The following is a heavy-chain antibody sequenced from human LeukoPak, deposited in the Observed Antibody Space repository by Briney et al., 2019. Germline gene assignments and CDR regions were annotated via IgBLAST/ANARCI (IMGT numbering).Heavy chain of an antibody. Sequence: SETLSLTCAVYGGSFSGYYWSWIRQPPGKGLEWIGEINHSGSTNYNPSLKSRAIISADTSKNEFSLNLSSVTAADTAVYYCARGGYNYGYIYWGQGILVTVSS. V-gene: IGHV4-34*01. CDR3: ARGGYNYGYIY. D-gene: IGHD5-18*01. CDR2: INHSGST. J-gene: IGHJ4*02. CDR1: GGSFSGYY.